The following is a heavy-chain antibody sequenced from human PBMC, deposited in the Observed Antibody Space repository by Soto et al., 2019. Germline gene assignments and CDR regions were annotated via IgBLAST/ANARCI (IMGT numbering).Heavy chain of an antibody. D-gene: IGHD2-2*01. J-gene: IGHJ6*02. CDR3: ARGGEYQLLFGDYYYYGMDV. V-gene: IGHV1-8*01. CDR1: GYTFTSYD. Sequence: ASVKVSCKASGYTFTSYDINWVRQATGQGLEWMGWMNPNSGNTGYAQKFQDRVTMTRNTSISTAYMELSSLRSEDTAVYYCARGGEYQLLFGDYYYYGMDVWGQGTTVTVSS. CDR2: MNPNSGNT.